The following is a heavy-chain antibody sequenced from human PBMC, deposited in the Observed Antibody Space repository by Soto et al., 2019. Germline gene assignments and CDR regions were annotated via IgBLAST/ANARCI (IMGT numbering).Heavy chain of an antibody. CDR2: INPNSGGT. CDR3: ARDLYNWNDVAFDY. CDR1: GYTFTGYY. Sequence: ASVKVSCKTSGYTFTGYYMHWVRQAPGQGLEWMGWINPNSGGTNYAQKFQGRVTMTRDTSISTAYMELSRLRSDDTAMYYCARDLYNWNDVAFDYRGQLTPVPVS. V-gene: IGHV1-2*02. J-gene: IGHJ4*02. D-gene: IGHD1-20*01.